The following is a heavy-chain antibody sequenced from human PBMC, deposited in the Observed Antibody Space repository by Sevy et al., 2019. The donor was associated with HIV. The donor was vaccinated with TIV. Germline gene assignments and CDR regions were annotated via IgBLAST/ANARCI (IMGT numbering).Heavy chain of an antibody. CDR1: GGSITSLY. J-gene: IGHJ4*02. Sequence: SETLSLTCTVSGGSITSLYWNWIRQPPGKGQEWIANIYYNGHINYNPSLKSRVTLSLDTSKNQFSLRLSSVTAADTAMYYCAGENAWGRGYSWGQGTLVTVSS. D-gene: IGHD3-16*01. CDR2: IYYNGHI. V-gene: IGHV4-59*08. CDR3: AGENAWGRGYS.